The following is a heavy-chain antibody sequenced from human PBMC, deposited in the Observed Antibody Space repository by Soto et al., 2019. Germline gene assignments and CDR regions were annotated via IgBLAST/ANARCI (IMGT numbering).Heavy chain of an antibody. CDR2: ISYDGSNK. D-gene: IGHD2-21*02. CDR1: GFTFSSYG. Sequence: QVQLVESGGGVVQPGRSLRLSCAASGFTFSSYGMHWVRQAPGKGLEWVAVISYDGSNKYYADSVKGRFTISRDNSKNXRYLQMNSLRAEDTAVYYCAKEYCGGDCYLWWFDPWGQGTLVTVSS. J-gene: IGHJ5*02. CDR3: AKEYCGGDCYLWWFDP. V-gene: IGHV3-30*18.